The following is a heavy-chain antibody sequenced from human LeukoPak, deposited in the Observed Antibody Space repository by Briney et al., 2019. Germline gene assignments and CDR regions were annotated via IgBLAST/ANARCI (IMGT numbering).Heavy chain of an antibody. CDR1: RFAFDDYA. J-gene: IGHJ3*01. V-gene: IGHV3-43D*04. CDR2: ITWDGITT. Sequence: LPGGSLRLSCVASRFAFDDYAMDWVRQPPGKGLEWVSFITWDGITTSYVDSVKGRFTISRDNSKNSLFLQLDSLRVEDSALYNCARSGHYGIDLWGQGTMVIVSA. D-gene: IGHD3-3*01. CDR3: ARSGHYGIDL.